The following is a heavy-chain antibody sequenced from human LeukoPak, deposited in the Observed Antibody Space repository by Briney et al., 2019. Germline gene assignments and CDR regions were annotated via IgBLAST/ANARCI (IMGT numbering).Heavy chain of an antibody. CDR1: GGSISSSSYY. V-gene: IGHV4-39*01. CDR2: IYYSGST. Sequence: PSETLSLTCTVSGGSISSSSYYWGWIRQPPGKGLEWIGSIYYSGSTYYNPSLKGRVTISVDTSKNQFSLKLSSVTTADTAVYYCARITLTIDYWGQGTLVTVSS. CDR3: ARITLTIDY. D-gene: IGHD3-10*01. J-gene: IGHJ4*02.